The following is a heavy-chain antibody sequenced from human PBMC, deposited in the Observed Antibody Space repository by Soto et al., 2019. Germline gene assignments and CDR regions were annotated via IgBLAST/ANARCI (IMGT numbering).Heavy chain of an antibody. CDR3: ARDPAGSYGGFDY. CDR1: GFTFSDCY. V-gene: IGHV3-11*05. J-gene: IGHJ4*02. Sequence: GGSLRLSCAASGFTFSDCYMSWIRQAPGKGLEWVSYISSSSSYTNYADSVKGRFTISRDNAKNSLYLQMNSLRAEDTAVYYCARDPAGSYGGFDYWGQGTLVTVSS. CDR2: ISSSSSYT. D-gene: IGHD3-16*01.